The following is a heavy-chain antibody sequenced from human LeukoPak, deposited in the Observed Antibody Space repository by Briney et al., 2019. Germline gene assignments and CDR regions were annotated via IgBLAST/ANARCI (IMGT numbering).Heavy chain of an antibody. J-gene: IGHJ4*02. CDR1: GFTFSNAW. CDR2: IKSKSDGGTT. V-gene: IGHV3-15*01. CDR3: STSPLGYCSSSSCYSFFDY. Sequence: GGSLRLPCAVSGFTFSNAWMYWVRQAPEKGLEWVGRIKSKSDGGTTDYAAPVKGRFTISRDDSETTLFLQMSSLKTEDTAVYYCSTSPLGYCSSSSCYSFFDYWGQGTLVTVSS. D-gene: IGHD2-2*01.